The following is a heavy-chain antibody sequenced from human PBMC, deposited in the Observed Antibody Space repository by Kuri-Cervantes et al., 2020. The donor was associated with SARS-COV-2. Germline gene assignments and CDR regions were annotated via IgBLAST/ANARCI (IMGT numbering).Heavy chain of an antibody. CDR2: IYPGDSDT. Sequence: GESLKISCKGSGYSFTSYWIGWVRQMPGKGLEWMGIIYPGDSDTRYSPSFQGQVTISADKSISTAYLQWGSLKASDTAMYYCARQDIVVVVAATPHAFDIWGQGTMVTVSS. J-gene: IGHJ3*02. CDR3: ARQDIVVVVAATPHAFDI. D-gene: IGHD2-15*01. V-gene: IGHV5-51*01. CDR1: GYSFTSYW.